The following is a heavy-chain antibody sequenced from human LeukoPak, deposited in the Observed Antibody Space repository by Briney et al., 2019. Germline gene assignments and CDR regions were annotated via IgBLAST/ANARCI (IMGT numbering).Heavy chain of an antibody. CDR1: GGSFRTYY. J-gene: IGHJ5*02. V-gene: IGHV4-34*01. CDR3: ARGRRGPYGSGSYFRGFDP. CDR2: INHSGST. Sequence: PSETLSLTCAVYGGSFRTYYWSWIRQPPGKGLEWIGEINHSGSTNYNPSLKSRVTISVDTSKNQFSLKLSSVTAADTAVYYCARGRRGPYGSGSYFRGFDPWGQGTLVTVSS. D-gene: IGHD3-10*01.